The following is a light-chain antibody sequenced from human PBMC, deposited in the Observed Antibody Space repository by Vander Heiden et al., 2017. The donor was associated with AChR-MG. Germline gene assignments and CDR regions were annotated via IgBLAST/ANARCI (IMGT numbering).Light chain of an antibody. CDR1: QRVTSSN. J-gene: IGKJ2*01. V-gene: IGKV3-20*01. CDR2: GAS. Sequence: EIVLPHLPGTLSSSPGERATLSCRASQRVTSSNLAWYQQKPGQAPRLLIYGASSRATGIPDRFSGSESGTDFTLTISRLEPEDFAVYHCQQYGSSPPYTFGQGTKLEIK. CDR3: QQYGSSPPYT.